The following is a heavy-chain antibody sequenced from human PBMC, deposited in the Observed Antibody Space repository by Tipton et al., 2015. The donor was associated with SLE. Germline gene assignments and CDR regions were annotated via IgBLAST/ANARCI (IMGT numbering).Heavy chain of an antibody. CDR1: GDSMNYYY. CDR3: ARLMNGGLFRYFDL. V-gene: IGHV4-4*09. D-gene: IGHD7-27*01. Sequence: TLSLTCTVSGDSMNYYYWSWLRQPPGKGLEWIGSIHSSGSTSYCPSLKSRVTTSVDRPKNHLSLKLTSMTAADTAVYYCARLMNGGLFRYFDLWGRGTLVTVSS. CDR2: IHSSGST. J-gene: IGHJ2*01.